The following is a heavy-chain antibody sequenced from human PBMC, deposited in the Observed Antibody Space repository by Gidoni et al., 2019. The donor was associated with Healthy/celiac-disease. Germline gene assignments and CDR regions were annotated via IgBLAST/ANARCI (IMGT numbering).Heavy chain of an antibody. D-gene: IGHD3-3*01. V-gene: IGHV1-46*01. CDR3: ARVWSENWFDP. Sequence: QVQLVQSGAEVKKPGASVKVSCKASGNTCTSYYVPWVRQAPGQGLECMGIINPSGGSTSYAQKFVGRVTMTRDTSTSTVSMELSSLRSEDTAVYYCARVWSENWFDPWGQGTLVTVSS. CDR1: GNTCTSYY. J-gene: IGHJ5*02. CDR2: INPSGGST.